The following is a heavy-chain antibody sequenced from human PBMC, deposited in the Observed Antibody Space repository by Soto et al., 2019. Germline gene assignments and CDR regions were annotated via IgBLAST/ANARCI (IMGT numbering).Heavy chain of an antibody. CDR3: ARDRGGYDFWSGYYDYYYYGMDV. CDR2: IYYSGST. V-gene: IGHV4-59*01. J-gene: IGHJ6*02. Sequence: SETLSLTCTVSGGSISSYYWSWIRQPPGKGLEWIGYIYYSGSTNYNPSLKSRVTISVDTSKNQFSLKLSSVTAVDTAVYYCARDRGGYDFWSGYYDYYYYGMDVWGQGTTVTVSS. CDR1: GGSISSYY. D-gene: IGHD3-3*01.